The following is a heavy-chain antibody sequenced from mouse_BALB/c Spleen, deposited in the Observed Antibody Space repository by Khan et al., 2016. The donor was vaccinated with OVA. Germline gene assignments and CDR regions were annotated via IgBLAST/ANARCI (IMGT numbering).Heavy chain of an antibody. D-gene: IGHD2-1*01. CDR1: GFTFTDSY. Sequence: EVELVESGGGLVQPGDSLRLSCATSGFTFTDSYMSWVRQSPGRTLEWLAFIRHKANGYTAEYSASVKGRFTISRANSQGILYLQMNTLRAEDSATYYCARVDYGNPFDYWGQGTTLTVSS. CDR2: IRHKANGYTA. CDR3: ARVDYGNPFDY. J-gene: IGHJ2*01. V-gene: IGHV7-3*02.